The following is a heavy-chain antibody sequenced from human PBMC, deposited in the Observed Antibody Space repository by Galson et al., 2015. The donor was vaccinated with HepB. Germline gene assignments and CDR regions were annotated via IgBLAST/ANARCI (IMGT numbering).Heavy chain of an antibody. CDR2: ISGTGGST. V-gene: IGHV3-23*01. D-gene: IGHD3-10*01. J-gene: IGHJ2*01. Sequence: AISGTGGSTYYADAVRGWFTISRDNSKNTLYMQMNSLRAEETAVSYCATDRGLLSFGGDFDLWGRGTLVTVSS. CDR3: ATDRGLLSFGGDFDL.